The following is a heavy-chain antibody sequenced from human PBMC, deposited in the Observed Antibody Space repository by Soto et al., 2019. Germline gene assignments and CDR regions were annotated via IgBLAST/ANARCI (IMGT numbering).Heavy chain of an antibody. V-gene: IGHV5-51*01. CDR1: GYSFSNFW. J-gene: IGHJ4*02. CDR3: ASSVLVTSTMNYFDL. CDR2: IYPDDSDT. D-gene: IGHD2-8*02. Sequence: GEALKISCQASGYSFSNFWIAWVRQMPGEGLEWLGIIYPDDSDTRYSPSFLGQVTISADKSIKTTYLQWSSLKASDTAIYFCASSVLVTSTMNYFDLWGQGTLVTVSS.